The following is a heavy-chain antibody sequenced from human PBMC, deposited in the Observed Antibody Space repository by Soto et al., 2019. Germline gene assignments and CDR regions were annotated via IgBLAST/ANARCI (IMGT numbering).Heavy chain of an antibody. CDR2: TYYRSKWFN. CDR1: GDNVSSNDAG. D-gene: IGHD1-26*01. Sequence: SQTLSLTCAISGDNVSSNDAGWNWIRQSPSRGLEWLGRTYYRSKWFNVYAASVKGRIIVNPDTAKNQFSLQLNSVTPDDSALYYCARDVGPTSFDSWGQGTLVTVSS. J-gene: IGHJ4*02. V-gene: IGHV6-1*01. CDR3: ARDVGPTSFDS.